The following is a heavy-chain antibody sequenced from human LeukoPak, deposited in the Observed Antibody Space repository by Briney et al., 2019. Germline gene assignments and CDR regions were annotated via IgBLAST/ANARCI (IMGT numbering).Heavy chain of an antibody. CDR1: GFTFSSYS. CDR2: ISGSSSYI. V-gene: IGHV3-21*01. CDR3: ARDVMVRGLRDAFDI. D-gene: IGHD3-10*01. Sequence: GGSLRLSCAASGFTFSSYSMNWVRQAPVKGLEWVSSISGSSSYIYYADSVKGRFTISRDNAKNSLYLQMNSLRAEDTAVYYCARDVMVRGLRDAFDIWGQGTMVTVSS. J-gene: IGHJ3*02.